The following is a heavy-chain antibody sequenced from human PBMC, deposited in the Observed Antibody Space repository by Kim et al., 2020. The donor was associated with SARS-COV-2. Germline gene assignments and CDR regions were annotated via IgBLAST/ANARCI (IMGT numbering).Heavy chain of an antibody. Sequence: SVKVSCKASGGTFSSYAISWVRQAPGQGLEWMGRIIPILGIANYAQKFQGRVTITADKSTSTAYMELSSLRSEDTAVYYCARDTIFGVVIPRDNWFDPWGQGTLVTVSS. D-gene: IGHD3-3*01. J-gene: IGHJ5*02. V-gene: IGHV1-69*04. CDR3: ARDTIFGVVIPRDNWFDP. CDR1: GGTFSSYA. CDR2: IIPILGIA.